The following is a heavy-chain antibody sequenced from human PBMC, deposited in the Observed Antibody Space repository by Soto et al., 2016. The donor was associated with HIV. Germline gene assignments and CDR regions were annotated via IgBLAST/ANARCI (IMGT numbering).Heavy chain of an antibody. Sequence: QVQLQESGPGLVKPSETLSLTCSVSGGSISSYYWTWIRQPAGKGLEWIGRIYTSGSTNYNPSLKSRVTMTVDRSKNQFSXNLNSVTAADTAVYFCARATGFESLISFYYYMDSGAKGSRSTVSS. D-gene: IGHD3-10*01. CDR1: GGSISSYY. V-gene: IGHV4-4*07. CDR2: IYTSGST. CDR3: ARATGFESLISFYYYMDS. J-gene: IGHJ6*03.